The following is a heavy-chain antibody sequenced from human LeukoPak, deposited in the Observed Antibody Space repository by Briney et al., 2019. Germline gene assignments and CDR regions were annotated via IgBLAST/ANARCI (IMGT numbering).Heavy chain of an antibody. CDR1: GITFSTYG. D-gene: IGHD2-2*01. CDR2: ISYDGSNK. J-gene: IGHJ5*02. V-gene: IGHV3-30*18. Sequence: GKSLRLSCAASGITFSTYGMHWVRKAPGKGLEWVAVISYDGSNKNYADSMNDRFTISRDNSRNTLDLQMNSLRPEDTAVYYCAKSGYQLLAGNWFDPWGQGTLVTVSS. CDR3: AKSGYQLLAGNWFDP.